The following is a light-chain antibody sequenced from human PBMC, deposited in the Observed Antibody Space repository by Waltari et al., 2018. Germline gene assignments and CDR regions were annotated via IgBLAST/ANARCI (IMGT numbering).Light chain of an antibody. CDR2: DAS. V-gene: IGKV1-5*01. Sequence: DIQMTQSPATLSASVGDRVTITCRARQSVSYWLAWYQQKPGKAPKLLIYDASSLESGVQSRFSGSGSGTEFTLTINSLQTDDFATYYCQQYNSYSYTFGQGTKLEI. J-gene: IGKJ2*01. CDR1: QSVSYW. CDR3: QQYNSYSYT.